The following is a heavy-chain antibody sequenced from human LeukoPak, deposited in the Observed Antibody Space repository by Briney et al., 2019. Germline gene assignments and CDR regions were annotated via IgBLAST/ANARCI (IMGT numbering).Heavy chain of an antibody. V-gene: IGHV3-23*01. D-gene: IGHD6-13*01. J-gene: IGHJ6*02. CDR3: AKDRITGYSSSWWDYYYGMDV. CDR2: ISGSGGST. Sequence: AGGSLRLSCAASGFTFSSYAMGWVRQAPGKGLEWVSAISGSGGSTYYADSVKGRFTISRDNSKNTLYLQMNSLRAEDTAVYYCAKDRITGYSSSWWDYYYGMDVWGQGTTVTVSS. CDR1: GFTFSSYA.